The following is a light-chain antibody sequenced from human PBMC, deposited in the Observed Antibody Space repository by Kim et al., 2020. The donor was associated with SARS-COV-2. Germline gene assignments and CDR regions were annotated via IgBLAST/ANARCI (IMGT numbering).Light chain of an antibody. J-gene: IGLJ2*01. CDR3: NSWDSSGDHL. CDR1: SLRNYY. CDR2: NKK. V-gene: IGLV3-19*01. Sequence: VALGQTVRIPCQGDSLRNYYINWYQQKPGQAPVLVIYNKKDRPSGIPDRFSGSNSGNTASLTITGTQAEDEADYYCNSWDSSGDHLFGGGTQLTVL.